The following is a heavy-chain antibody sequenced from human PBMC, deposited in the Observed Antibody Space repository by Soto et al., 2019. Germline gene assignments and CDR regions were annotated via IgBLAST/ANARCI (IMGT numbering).Heavy chain of an antibody. Sequence: QVQLQESGPGLVKPSETLSLTCTVSSGSVSSGSYYWSWIRQPPGKGLEWIGDIHYSGSTNYNPPLKSRVTISVDTSNNQFSLKRSSVTAADTAVYYCAREYSYGAGSHAIGVIYWGQGTLVTVSS. CDR2: IHYSGST. D-gene: IGHD3-10*01. CDR1: SGSVSSGSYY. J-gene: IGHJ4*02. V-gene: IGHV4-61*01. CDR3: AREYSYGAGSHAIGVIY.